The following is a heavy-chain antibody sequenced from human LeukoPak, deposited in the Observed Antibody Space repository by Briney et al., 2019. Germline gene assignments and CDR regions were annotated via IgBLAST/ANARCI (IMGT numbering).Heavy chain of an antibody. CDR3: AKDSSDCSSTSCYNYYYYGMDV. V-gene: IGHV3-23*01. D-gene: IGHD2-2*02. CDR2: ISGSGGST. Sequence: PGGSLRLSCIASGFNFTISWMSWVRQAPGKGLEWVSAISGSGGSTYYADSVKGRFTISRDNSKNTLYLQMNSLRAEDTAVYYCAKDSSDCSSTSCYNYYYYGMDVWGQGTTVTVSS. J-gene: IGHJ6*02. CDR1: GFNFTISW.